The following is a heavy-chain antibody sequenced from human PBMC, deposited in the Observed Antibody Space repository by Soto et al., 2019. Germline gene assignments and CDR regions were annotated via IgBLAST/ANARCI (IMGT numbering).Heavy chain of an antibody. CDR2: IYYSGGT. V-gene: IGHV4-59*08. D-gene: IGHD4-17*01. CDR3: ERRMTAVVKFDY. Sequence: SETLSLTGIVSGGSISGYYWSWIRQPPGKGLEWIGNIYYSGGTHYHPSLKSRVTISVDTSKSQFSLKLSSVIAEDTAVYYCERRMTAVVKFDYWGQGSLVTSPQ. CDR1: GGSISGYY. J-gene: IGHJ4*02.